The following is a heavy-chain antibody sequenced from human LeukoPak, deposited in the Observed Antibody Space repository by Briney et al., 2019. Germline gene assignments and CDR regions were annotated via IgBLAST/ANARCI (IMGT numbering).Heavy chain of an antibody. CDR1: GFTFSNYW. CDR3: ARLYSGSYPDY. D-gene: IGHD1-26*01. V-gene: IGHV3-7*01. CDR2: IKQDGSEK. J-gene: IGHJ4*02. Sequence: PGGSLRLSCAASGFTFSNYWMSWVRQAPGKGLEWVANIKQDGSEKYYVDSVKGRFTISTDNAKNSLCLQMNSLRAEDTAVYYCARLYSGSYPDYWGQGTLVTVSS.